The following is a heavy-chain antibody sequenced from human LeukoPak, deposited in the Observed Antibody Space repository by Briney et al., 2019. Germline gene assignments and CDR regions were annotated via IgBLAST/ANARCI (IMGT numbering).Heavy chain of an antibody. Sequence: PGGSLRLSCAASGFTFSSYGMHWVRQAPGKGLKWVAVIWYDGSNKYYADSVKGRFTISRDNSKNTLYLQMNSLRAEDTAVYYCAKDRDDYGDYIFDYWGQGTLVTVSS. V-gene: IGHV3-33*06. CDR3: AKDRDDYGDYIFDY. D-gene: IGHD4-17*01. CDR1: GFTFSSYG. CDR2: IWYDGSNK. J-gene: IGHJ4*02.